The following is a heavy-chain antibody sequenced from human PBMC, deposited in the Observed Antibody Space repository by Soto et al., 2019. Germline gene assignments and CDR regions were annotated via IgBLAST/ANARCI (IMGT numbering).Heavy chain of an antibody. CDR3: ARDRGMTTVTTVGEYWFDP. V-gene: IGHV3-7*03. J-gene: IGHJ5*02. CDR2: IKQDGSEK. D-gene: IGHD4-17*01. CDR1: GFTFSSYW. Sequence: EVQLVESGGGLVQPGGSLRLSCAASGFTFSSYWMSWLRQAPGNGLVRVANIKQDGSEKYYVDSVKGRFIISRYNATNSLYLQMNRLRAEDTAVYSCARDRGMTTVTTVGEYWFDPWGQGTLVTVCS.